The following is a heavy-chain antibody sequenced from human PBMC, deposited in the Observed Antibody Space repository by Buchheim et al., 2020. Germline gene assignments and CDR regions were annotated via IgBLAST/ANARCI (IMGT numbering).Heavy chain of an antibody. CDR2: INHSGST. D-gene: IGHD6-6*01. V-gene: IGHV4-34*01. J-gene: IGHJ4*02. CDR1: GGSFSGYY. Sequence: QVQLQQWGAGLLKPSETLSLTCAVYGGSFSGYYWSWIRQPPGKGLEWIGEINHSGSTNYNPSLKSRVTISVDTSKNQFSLKLSSVTAADTAVYYCARGFGSSPHKYYFDYWGQGTL. CDR3: ARGFGSSPHKYYFDY.